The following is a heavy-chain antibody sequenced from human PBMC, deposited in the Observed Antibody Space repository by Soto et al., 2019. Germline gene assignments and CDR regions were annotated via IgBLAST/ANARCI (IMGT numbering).Heavy chain of an antibody. J-gene: IGHJ5*02. CDR3: VGGGSPFGELLYTWFDP. V-gene: IGHV3-30*02. Sequence: GGSLRLSCAASGFTFSSYGMHWVRQAPGKGLEWVAFVWYDGSIKYYRDSVKGRFSISRDNSKNTLYLQMNSLRVEDTAIYYCVGGGSPFGELLYTWFDPWGQGTLVTVSS. CDR1: GFTFSSYG. D-gene: IGHD3-10*01. CDR2: VWYDGSIK.